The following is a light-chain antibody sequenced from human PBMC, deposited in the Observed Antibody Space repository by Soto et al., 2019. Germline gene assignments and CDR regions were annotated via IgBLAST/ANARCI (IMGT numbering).Light chain of an antibody. CDR1: QRITTY. J-gene: IGKJ4*01. Sequence: DIRMTPSPSSLSASLGDRVTXTCRASQRITTYLNWYRQKPGKAPKLLINAASRLQSGVPSRFSGSGSGTEFTLSISSLQPEDFATYLCQQVYGERRTFGGGTKLDIK. CDR2: AAS. V-gene: IGKV1-39*01. CDR3: QQVYGERRT.